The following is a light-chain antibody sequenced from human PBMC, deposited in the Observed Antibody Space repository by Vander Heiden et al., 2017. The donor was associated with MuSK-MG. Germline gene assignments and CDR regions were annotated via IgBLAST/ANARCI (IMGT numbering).Light chain of an antibody. CDR1: SSNIGSNT. Sequence: PGQGVTISCSGSSSNIGSNTVNWYQQLPGTAPKLRIYSNNQRPSGVPDRFSGSKSGTSASLAISGLQSEDEADYYCAAWDDSLNGWVFGGGTQLTLL. CDR3: AAWDDSLNGWV. V-gene: IGLV1-44*01. CDR2: SNN. J-gene: IGLJ3*02.